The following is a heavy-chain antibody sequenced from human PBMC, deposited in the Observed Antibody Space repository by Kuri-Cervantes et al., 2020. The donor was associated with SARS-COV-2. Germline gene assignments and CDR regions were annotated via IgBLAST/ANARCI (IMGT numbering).Heavy chain of an antibody. CDR3: AKAGYSSSEYYFDY. V-gene: IGHV3-23*01. Sequence: GGSLRLSCAASGFTFSSYAMSWVRQAPGKGLEWVSAISGSGGSTYYADSVKGRFTISRDNSKSTLYLQMNSLRAEDTAVYYCAKAGYSSSEYYFDYWGQGTLVTVSS. CDR1: GFTFSSYA. D-gene: IGHD6-6*01. CDR2: ISGSGGST. J-gene: IGHJ4*02.